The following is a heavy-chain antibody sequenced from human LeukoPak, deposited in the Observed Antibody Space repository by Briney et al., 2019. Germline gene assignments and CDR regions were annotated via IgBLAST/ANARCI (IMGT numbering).Heavy chain of an antibody. D-gene: IGHD1-26*01. CDR2: ISGSGGST. CDR3: AKDLRIVGATYFDY. V-gene: IGHV3-23*01. CDR1: GFTFSSYW. Sequence: PGGSLRLSCAASGFTFSSYWMSWVRQAPGKGLEWVSAISGSGGSTYYADSVKGRFTISRDNSKNTLYLQMNSLRAEDTAVYYCAKDLRIVGATYFDYWGQGTLVTVSS. J-gene: IGHJ4*02.